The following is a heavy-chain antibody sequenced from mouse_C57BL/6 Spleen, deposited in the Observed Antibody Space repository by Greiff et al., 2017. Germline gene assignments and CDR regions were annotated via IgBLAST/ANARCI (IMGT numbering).Heavy chain of an antibody. CDR2: IYPRSGNT. D-gene: IGHD3-2*02. Sequence: VKLMESGAELARPGASVKLSCKASGYTFTSYGISWVKQRTGQGLEWIGEIYPRSGNTYYNEKFKGKATLTADKSSSTAYMELRSLTSEDSAVYFCARGGETAQVWFAYWGQGTLVTVSA. CDR1: GYTFTSYG. CDR3: ARGGETAQVWFAY. V-gene: IGHV1-81*01. J-gene: IGHJ3*01.